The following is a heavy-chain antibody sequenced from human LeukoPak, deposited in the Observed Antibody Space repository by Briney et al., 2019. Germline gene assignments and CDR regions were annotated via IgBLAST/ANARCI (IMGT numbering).Heavy chain of an antibody. CDR1: GYTFTSYG. J-gene: IGHJ5*01. CDR3: ARELVPIAAAGTIGWFDS. Sequence: ASVKVSCKGSGYTFTSYGISWMRLAPAQGHEWMGWISAYNGNTNYAQKLQGRVTMTIDTSTSTAYMELRSLRSDDTAVYYCARELVPIAAAGTIGWFDSWGQGTLVTVSS. D-gene: IGHD6-13*01. CDR2: ISAYNGNT. V-gene: IGHV1-18*01.